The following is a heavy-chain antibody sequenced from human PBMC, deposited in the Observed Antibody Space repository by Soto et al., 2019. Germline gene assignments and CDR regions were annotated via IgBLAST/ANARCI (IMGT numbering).Heavy chain of an antibody. D-gene: IGHD3-10*01. J-gene: IGHJ4*02. Sequence: SETLSLTCTVSGGSISSYYWSWIRQPPGKGLEWIGYIYYSGSTNYNPSLKSRVTISVDTSKNQFSLKLSSVTAADTAVYYCARHAGTMVRGVILGYWGQGTLVTVSS. CDR1: GGSISSYY. V-gene: IGHV4-59*08. CDR2: IYYSGST. CDR3: ARHAGTMVRGVILGY.